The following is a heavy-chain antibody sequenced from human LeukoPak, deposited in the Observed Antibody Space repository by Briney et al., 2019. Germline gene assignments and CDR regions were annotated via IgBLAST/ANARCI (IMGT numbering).Heavy chain of an antibody. CDR2: IYTSGST. CDR1: GGSISSSNW. CDR3: ARADKWYGAFDY. V-gene: IGHV4-4*02. D-gene: IGHD3-10*01. J-gene: IGHJ4*02. Sequence: SGTLSLTCTVSGGSISSSNWWSWVRQPPGKGLEWIGRIYTSGSTNYNPSLKSRVTISVDTSKNQFSLKLSSVTAADTAVYYCARADKWYGAFDYWGQGTLVTVSS.